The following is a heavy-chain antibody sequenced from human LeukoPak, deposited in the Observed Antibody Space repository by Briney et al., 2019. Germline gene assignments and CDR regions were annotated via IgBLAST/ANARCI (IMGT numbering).Heavy chain of an antibody. Sequence: SETLSLTCTVSGGSISSYYWSWIRQPPGKGLEWIGYIYYSGNTNYNPSLKSRVTISVDTSKNQFSLKLSSVTAADTAVYYCARDSVSGSIDYWGQGTLVTVSS. V-gene: IGHV4-59*01. CDR2: IYYSGNT. D-gene: IGHD1-1*01. CDR1: GGSISSYY. J-gene: IGHJ4*02. CDR3: ARDSVSGSIDY.